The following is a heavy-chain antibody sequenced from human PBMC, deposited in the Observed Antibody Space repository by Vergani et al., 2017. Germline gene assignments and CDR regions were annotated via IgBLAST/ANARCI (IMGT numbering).Heavy chain of an antibody. V-gene: IGHV3-73*02. Sequence: EVQLVESGGGLVQPGGSLKLSCAASGFTFSGSAMHWVRQASGKGLEWVGRIRSKANSYATAYAASVKGRFTISRDDSQNTAYLQMNSLKTEDTAVYYCTRHYDYGDYVLNYYYGMDVWGQGTTVTVSS. CDR3: TRHYDYGDYVLNYYYGMDV. J-gene: IGHJ6*02. CDR1: GFTFSGSA. CDR2: IRSKANSYAT. D-gene: IGHD4-17*01.